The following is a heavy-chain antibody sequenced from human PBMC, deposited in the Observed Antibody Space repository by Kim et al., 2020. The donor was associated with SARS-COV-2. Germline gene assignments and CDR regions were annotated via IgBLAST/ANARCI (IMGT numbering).Heavy chain of an antibody. V-gene: IGHV3-23*01. CDR3: AKDVPIGVVPADPRSYFDY. J-gene: IGHJ4*02. D-gene: IGHD2-2*01. Sequence: KGRFTISRANPKNTLYLQMNSLRAEDTAVYYCAKDVPIGVVPADPRSYFDYWGQGTLVTVSS.